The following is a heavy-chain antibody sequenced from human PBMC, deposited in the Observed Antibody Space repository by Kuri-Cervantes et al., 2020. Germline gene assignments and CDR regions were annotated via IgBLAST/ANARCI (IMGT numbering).Heavy chain of an antibody. V-gene: IGHV3-30*18. D-gene: IGHD1-26*01. Sequence: LSLTCAASGFTFSNYGMHWVRHAPGKGLDWVAVISHDGKVSYYADSVKGRFTISRDNSKNTLYLQMSSLRAEDTALYYCAKELNVKRSRELDYWGQGTLVTFSS. J-gene: IGHJ4*02. CDR1: GFTFSNYG. CDR2: ISHDGKVS. CDR3: AKELNVKRSRELDY.